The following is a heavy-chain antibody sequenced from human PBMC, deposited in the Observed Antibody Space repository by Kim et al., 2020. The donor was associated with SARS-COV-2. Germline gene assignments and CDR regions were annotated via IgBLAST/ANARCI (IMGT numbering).Heavy chain of an antibody. V-gene: IGHV1-69*13. D-gene: IGHD3-22*01. J-gene: IGHJ4*02. CDR3: ASAHSPLYYYDRTSGFDY. CDR2: IIPIFGTA. CDR1: GGTFSSYA. Sequence: SVKVSCKASGGTFSSYAISWVRQAPGQGLEWMGGIIPIFGTANYAQKFQGRVTITADESTSTAYMELSSLRSEDTAVYYCASAHSPLYYYDRTSGFDYWGQGTLVTVSS.